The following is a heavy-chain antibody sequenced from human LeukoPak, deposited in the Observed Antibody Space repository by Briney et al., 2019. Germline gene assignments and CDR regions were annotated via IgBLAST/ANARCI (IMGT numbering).Heavy chain of an antibody. V-gene: IGHV1-69*04. CDR2: IIPIFGIA. D-gene: IGHD1-26*01. J-gene: IGHJ3*02. CDR1: GGTFSSYA. Sequence: SVKVSCKASGGTFSSYAISWVRQAPGQGLEWMGRIIPIFGIANYAQKFQGRVTITADKSTSTAYMELSSLRFEDTAVYYCARDRGLVGPIDAFDIWGQGTMVTVSS. CDR3: ARDRGLVGPIDAFDI.